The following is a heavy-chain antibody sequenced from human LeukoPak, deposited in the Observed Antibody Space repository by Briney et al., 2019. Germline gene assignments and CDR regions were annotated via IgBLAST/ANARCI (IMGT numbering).Heavy chain of an antibody. V-gene: IGHV3-72*01. CDR1: GFTFSDHY. CDR3: ARTNIFTGNYVSDY. D-gene: IGHD3-9*01. CDR2: IRDKANSYTT. J-gene: IGHJ4*02. Sequence: PGGSLRLSCAASGFTFSDHYMGWVRQAPGQGPEWVGRIRDKANSYTTEYAASVKGRFTISRDDSKNSLYLQMNSLTTEDTAVYFCARTNIFTGNYVSDYWGQGTLVTVSS.